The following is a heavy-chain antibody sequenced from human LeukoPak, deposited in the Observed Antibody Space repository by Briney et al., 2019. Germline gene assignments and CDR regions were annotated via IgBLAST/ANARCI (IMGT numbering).Heavy chain of an antibody. Sequence: PGGSLRLSCAASGFTFSSYGMHWVRQAPGKGLEWVAFIRYDGSNKYYADSVKGRFTISRDNSKNTLYLQMNSLRAEGTAVYYCAKDLRYYDSSGYWGQGTLVTVSS. CDR3: AKDLRYYDSSGY. CDR1: GFTFSSYG. V-gene: IGHV3-30*02. J-gene: IGHJ4*02. CDR2: IRYDGSNK. D-gene: IGHD3-22*01.